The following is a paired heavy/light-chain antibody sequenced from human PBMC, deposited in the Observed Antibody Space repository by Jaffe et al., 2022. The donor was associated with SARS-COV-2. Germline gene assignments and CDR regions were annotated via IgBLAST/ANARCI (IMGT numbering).Light chain of an antibody. CDR3: QAWDSSTTCA. V-gene: IGLV3-1*01. CDR1: YLGDKY. CDR2: QDT. Sequence: SYDLTQPPSVSVSPGQTASITCSGDYLGDKYACWYQQKPGQSPVLVLYQDTKRPSGIPERFSGSKSGNTATLTISGTQAIDEADYYCQAWDSSTTCAFGGGTKLTVL. J-gene: IGLJ2*01.
Heavy chain of an antibody. CDR1: GFTFRNYG. D-gene: IGHD2-2*01. CDR2: IWYDGSNK. Sequence: QVQLVESGGGVVQPGRSLRLSCAASGFTFRNYGMHWVRQAPGKGLEWVAIIWYDGSNKYYADSVKGRFTISRDNSKNTLYLQMNTLRAEDTSVYYCARGSGTSDWYFDLWGRGTLVTVSS. CDR3: ARGSGTSDWYFDL. J-gene: IGHJ2*01. V-gene: IGHV3-33*01.